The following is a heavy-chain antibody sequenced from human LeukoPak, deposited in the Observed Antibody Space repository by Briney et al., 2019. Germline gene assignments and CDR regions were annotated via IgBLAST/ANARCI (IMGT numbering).Heavy chain of an antibody. J-gene: IGHJ3*02. D-gene: IGHD6-19*01. CDR1: GFTFSSYW. V-gene: IGHV3-33*06. Sequence: PGGSLRLSCAASGFTFSSYWMSWVRQAPGKGLEWVAVIWYDGSNKYYADSVKGRFTISRDNSKNTLYLQMNSLRAEDTAVYYCAKGRMRKGIAVAADAFDIWGQGTMVTVSS. CDR2: IWYDGSNK. CDR3: AKGRMRKGIAVAADAFDI.